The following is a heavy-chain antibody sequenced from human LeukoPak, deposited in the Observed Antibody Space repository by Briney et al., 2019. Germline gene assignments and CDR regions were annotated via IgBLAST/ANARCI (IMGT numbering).Heavy chain of an antibody. D-gene: IGHD3-16*01. CDR2: INQDGSVK. J-gene: IGHJ4*02. V-gene: IGHV3-7*01. CDR1: RYTFSRSW. CDR3: ARLLGDVTTFDY. Sequence: PGGSLRLSCAGSRYTFSRSWLTWVRQAPGKGLEWVASINQDGSVKHYMDSVKGRFTISRDNAENSLHLQMHSLRAEDTAVYYCARLLGDVTTFDYWGQGTLVTVSS.